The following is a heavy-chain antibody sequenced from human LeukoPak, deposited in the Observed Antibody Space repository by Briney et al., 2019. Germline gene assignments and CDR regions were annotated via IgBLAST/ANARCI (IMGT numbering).Heavy chain of an antibody. Sequence: SVKVSCKASGGTFSSYAISWVRQAPGQGLEWMGRIIPILGIANYAQKIQGRVTITADKSTSTAYMELSSLRSEDTAVYYCASELGGYYDSSGPNWPQHWGQGTLVTVSS. J-gene: IGHJ1*01. CDR2: IIPILGIA. D-gene: IGHD3-22*01. V-gene: IGHV1-69*04. CDR1: GGTFSSYA. CDR3: ASELGGYYDSSGPNWPQH.